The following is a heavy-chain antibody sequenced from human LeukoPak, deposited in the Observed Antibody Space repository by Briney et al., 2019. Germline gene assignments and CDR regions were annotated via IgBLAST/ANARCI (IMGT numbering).Heavy chain of an antibody. J-gene: IGHJ5*02. Sequence: GGSLRLSCAASGFTFSSYAMSWVRQAPGKGLERVSAISGSGGSTYYADSVKGRFTISRDNSKNTLYLQMNSLRAEDTAVYYCAKGLGRLWFGEFWFDPWGQGTLVTVSS. CDR1: GFTFSSYA. V-gene: IGHV3-23*01. CDR3: AKGLGRLWFGEFWFDP. D-gene: IGHD3-10*01. CDR2: ISGSGGST.